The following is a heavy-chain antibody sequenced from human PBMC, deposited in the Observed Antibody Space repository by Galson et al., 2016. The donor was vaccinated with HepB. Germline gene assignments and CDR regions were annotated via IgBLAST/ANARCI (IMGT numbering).Heavy chain of an antibody. CDR2: IWYDGSNT. CDR3: ARTRRSSGWQYYYGLDV. J-gene: IGHJ6*02. V-gene: IGHV3-33*01. CDR1: GFTFSDYA. Sequence: SLRLSCAASGFTFSDYAMHWVRQAPGRGLEWVAVIWYDGSNTYYADSVKGQFTISRDNSRNAQYLQMNSLRGEDTAIYYCARTRRSSGWQYYYGLDVWGQGTTVTVSS. D-gene: IGHD3-10*01.